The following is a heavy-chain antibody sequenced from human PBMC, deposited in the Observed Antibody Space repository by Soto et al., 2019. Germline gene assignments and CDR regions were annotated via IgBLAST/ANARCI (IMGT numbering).Heavy chain of an antibody. Sequence: QVQLVESGGGVVQPGRSLRLSCAASGFTFSSYAMHWVRQAPGKGLEWVAVISYDGSNKYYADSVKGRFTISRDNSKNTLYLQMNSLRAEDTAVYYCARGGEWELLHYYGMDVWGQGTTVTVSS. D-gene: IGHD1-26*01. CDR3: ARGGEWELLHYYGMDV. J-gene: IGHJ6*02. CDR2: ISYDGSNK. V-gene: IGHV3-30-3*01. CDR1: GFTFSSYA.